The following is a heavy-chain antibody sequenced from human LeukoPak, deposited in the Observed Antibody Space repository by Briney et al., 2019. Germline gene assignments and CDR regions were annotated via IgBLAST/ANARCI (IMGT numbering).Heavy chain of an antibody. Sequence: GGSLRLSCAASGFTVSNTYMSWVRQAPGKGLEWVSVIYSGGNTYYADSVKGRFTFSKDNSKNTLYLQMTNLRVEDTAVYYCARGVGQDAFDIWGQGTMVTVSS. CDR2: IYSGGNT. J-gene: IGHJ3*02. CDR1: GFTVSNTY. CDR3: ARGVGQDAFDI. V-gene: IGHV3-53*01. D-gene: IGHD1-26*01.